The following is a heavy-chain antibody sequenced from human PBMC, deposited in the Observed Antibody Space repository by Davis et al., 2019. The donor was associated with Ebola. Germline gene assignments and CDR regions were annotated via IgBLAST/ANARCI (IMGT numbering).Heavy chain of an antibody. D-gene: IGHD4-11*01. J-gene: IGHJ4*02. Sequence: PGGSLRLSCEGSGFTFSGYTMNWVRTAPGKGLEWVSSIGSDGVHAFHADSVRGRFTISRDNARNSLFLQMNSLRAEDTAVYYCARDIPFSSYDYWGQGTLVTVSS. CDR3: ARDIPFSSYDY. CDR2: IGSDGVHA. CDR1: GFTFSGYT. V-gene: IGHV3-21*01.